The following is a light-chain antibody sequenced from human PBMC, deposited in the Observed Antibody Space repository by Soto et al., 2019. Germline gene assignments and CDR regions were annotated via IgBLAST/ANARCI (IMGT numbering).Light chain of an antibody. CDR1: SSNIGSNT. V-gene: IGLV1-44*01. CDR2: SNN. CDR3: AAWDDSLNGGV. Sequence: QSVLTQPPSASGTPGQRVTISCSGSSSNIGSNTVNWYQQLPGRAPKLLIYSNNQRPSGVPDRFSGSKSGTSASLAISGLQSEDEADYYCAAWDDSLNGGVFGGGTKLTVL. J-gene: IGLJ3*02.